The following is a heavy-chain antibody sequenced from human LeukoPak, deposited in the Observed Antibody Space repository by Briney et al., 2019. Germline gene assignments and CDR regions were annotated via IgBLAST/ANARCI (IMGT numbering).Heavy chain of an antibody. CDR3: ARDKSNEDKVWWLDP. CDR1: GYSFTIHY. J-gene: IGHJ5*02. Sequence: RASVKVSSKSSGYSFTIHYMHWVRQAPGQGREWMGLIYPSGTRTLYGQRFRGRVTMTRDTSMSTDYMELSNLRSDDTAVYYCARDKSNEDKVWWLDPWGQGTLVIVSS. D-gene: IGHD2-8*01. V-gene: IGHV1-46*01. CDR2: IYPSGTRT.